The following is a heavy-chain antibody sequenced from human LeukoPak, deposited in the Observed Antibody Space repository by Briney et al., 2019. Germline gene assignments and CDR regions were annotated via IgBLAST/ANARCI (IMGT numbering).Heavy chain of an antibody. Sequence: GGSLRLSCAASGFTFSSYWMSWVRQAPGKGLEWVANIKQDGSEKYYVDSVKGRFTISRDNAKNPLYLQMNSLRAEDTAVYYCARDTNVEFVEWAPLFDYWGQGTLVTVSS. CDR1: GFTFSSYW. CDR2: IKQDGSEK. V-gene: IGHV3-7*01. CDR3: ARDTNVEFVEWAPLFDY. J-gene: IGHJ4*02. D-gene: IGHD1-26*01.